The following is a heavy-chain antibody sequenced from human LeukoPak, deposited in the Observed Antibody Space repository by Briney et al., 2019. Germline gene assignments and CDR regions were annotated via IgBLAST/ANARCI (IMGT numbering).Heavy chain of an antibody. CDR1: GGSISSSSYY. CDR2: IYYSGST. D-gene: IGHD3-9*01. CDR3: ARLQAVLRYFDWLPGFFDY. V-gene: IGHV4-39*01. J-gene: IGHJ4*02. Sequence: SETLSLTCTVSGGSISSSSYYWGWIRQPPGKGLEWIGSIYYSGSTYYNPSLKSRVTISVDTSKNQFSLKLSSVTAADTAVYHCARLQAVLRYFDWLPGFFDYWGQGTLVTVSS.